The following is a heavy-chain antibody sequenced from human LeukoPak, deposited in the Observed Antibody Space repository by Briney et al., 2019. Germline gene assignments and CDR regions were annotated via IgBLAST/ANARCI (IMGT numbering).Heavy chain of an antibody. J-gene: IGHJ4*02. V-gene: IGHV3-48*02. CDR1: GFTFSSYS. Sequence: PGGSLRLSCAASGFTFSSYSMNWVRQAPGKGLEWVSYISSSSTIYYADSVKGRFTISRDNAKNSLYLQMNSLRDEDTAVYYCARAPSNGYSSGWSLDYWGQGTLVTVSS. CDR2: ISSSSTI. D-gene: IGHD6-19*01. CDR3: ARAPSNGYSSGWSLDY.